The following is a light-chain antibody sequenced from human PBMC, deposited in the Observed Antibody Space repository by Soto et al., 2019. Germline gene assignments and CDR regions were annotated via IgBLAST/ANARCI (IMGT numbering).Light chain of an antibody. CDR2: AAS. J-gene: IGKJ1*01. V-gene: IGKV1-39*01. CDR3: QKSYSTPRK. CDR1: QSISSY. Sequence: DIQMTQSPSSLSASVGDRVTIACRASQSISSYLNWYQQKPGKAPKLLIYAASSLQSGVPSRFSGSGSGTDFTLTISSLQPEDFATYYCQKSYSTPRKFGQGTKGAIK.